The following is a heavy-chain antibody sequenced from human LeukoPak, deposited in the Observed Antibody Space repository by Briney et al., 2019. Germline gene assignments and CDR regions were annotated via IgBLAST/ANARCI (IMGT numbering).Heavy chain of an antibody. CDR3: AKAGTSGSYYFDY. J-gene: IGHJ4*02. CDR2: IYTGGDT. V-gene: IGHV3-53*01. Sequence: GGSLRLSCAASGLTVSSTYMSWVRQAPGKGLECVSVIYTGGDTYYADSVKGRFTISRDNSKNTLYLQMNSLRAEDTAVYYCAKAGTSGSYYFDYWGQGTLVTVSS. D-gene: IGHD3-10*01. CDR1: GLTVSSTY.